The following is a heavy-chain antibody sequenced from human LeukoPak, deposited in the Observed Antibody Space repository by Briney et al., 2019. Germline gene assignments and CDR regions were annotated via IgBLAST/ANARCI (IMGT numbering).Heavy chain of an antibody. CDR2: IYYSGGT. D-gene: IGHD3-22*01. J-gene: IGHJ4*02. CDR3: ASGADSSNYFLYY. CDR1: GGSISSYY. V-gene: IGHV4-59*08. Sequence: SETLSLTCTVSGGSISSYYWSWIRQPPGKGLEWIGYIYYSGGTNYNPSLKSRVAISVDTSKNQFSLRLSSVTAADTAVYYCASGADSSNYFLYYWGQGILVTVSS.